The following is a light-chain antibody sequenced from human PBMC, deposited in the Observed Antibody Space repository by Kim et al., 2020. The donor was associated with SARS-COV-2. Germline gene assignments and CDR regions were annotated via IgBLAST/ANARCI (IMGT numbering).Light chain of an antibody. CDR1: QSVSNNY. J-gene: IGKJ4*01. Sequence: PGERATLSCRASQSVSNNYLAWYQQRPGQAPRLLIYGASKRATGIPDRFSGSGSGTDFTLTIDRLEPEDFAVYYCQRYYNSPQVTFGGGTKVDIK. CDR2: GAS. V-gene: IGKV3-20*01. CDR3: QRYYNSPQVT.